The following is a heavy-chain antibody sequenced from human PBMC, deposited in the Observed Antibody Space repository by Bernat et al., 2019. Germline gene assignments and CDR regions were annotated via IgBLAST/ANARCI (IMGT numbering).Heavy chain of an antibody. CDR3: ARDMVRGIDPDAFDI. D-gene: IGHD2-21*01. CDR1: GFTFSSYG. V-gene: IGHV3-33*01. Sequence: QVQLVESGGGVVQPGRSLRLSCAASGFTFSSYGMHWVRQAPGKGLEWVAVIWYDGSNKYYADSVKGRFTISRDNSKNTLYLQMNSLRAEDTAVYYCARDMVRGIDPDAFDIWGQGKMVTVSS. J-gene: IGHJ3*02. CDR2: IWYDGSNK.